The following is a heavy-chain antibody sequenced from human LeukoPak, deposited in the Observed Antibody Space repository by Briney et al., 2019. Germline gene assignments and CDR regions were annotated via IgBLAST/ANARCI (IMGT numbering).Heavy chain of an antibody. CDR3: ARDYYSDFWSGYYDYYYYMDV. CDR2: IYTSRST. V-gene: IGHV4-4*07. CDR1: GGSISSYY. Sequence: SETLSLTCTVSGGSISSYYWSWIRQPAGKGLEWIGRIYTSRSTNYNPSLKSRVTMSVDTSKNQFSLKLSSVTAADTAVYYCARDYYSDFWSGYYDYYYYMDVWGKGTTVTVSS. D-gene: IGHD3-3*01. J-gene: IGHJ6*03.